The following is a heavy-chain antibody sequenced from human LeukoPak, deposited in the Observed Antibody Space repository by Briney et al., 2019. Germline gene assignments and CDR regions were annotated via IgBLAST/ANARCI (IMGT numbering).Heavy chain of an antibody. CDR2: IYSGGST. J-gene: IGHJ3*02. V-gene: IGHV3-53*01. D-gene: IGHD5-18*01. Sequence: PGGSLRLSCAASGFTVSSNYMSWVRQAPGKGLEWVSVIYSGGSTYYADSVKGRFTISRDNSKNTLYLQMNSLRAEDTAVYYCARVDTAMVMWGAFDIWGQGTMVTVSS. CDR1: GFTVSSNY. CDR3: ARVDTAMVMWGAFDI.